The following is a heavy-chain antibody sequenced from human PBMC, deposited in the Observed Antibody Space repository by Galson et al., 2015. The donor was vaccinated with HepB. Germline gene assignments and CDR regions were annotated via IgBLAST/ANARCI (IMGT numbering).Heavy chain of an antibody. CDR2: ISGSGGST. CDR3: AKHCYDSSGYRHGMDV. Sequence: SLRLSCAASGFTFSSYAMSWVRQAPGKGLEWVSAISGSGGSTYYADSVKGRFTISRDNSKNTLYLQMNSLRAEDTAVYYCAKHCYDSSGYRHGMDVWGQGTTVTVSS. D-gene: IGHD3-22*01. J-gene: IGHJ6*02. V-gene: IGHV3-23*01. CDR1: GFTFSSYA.